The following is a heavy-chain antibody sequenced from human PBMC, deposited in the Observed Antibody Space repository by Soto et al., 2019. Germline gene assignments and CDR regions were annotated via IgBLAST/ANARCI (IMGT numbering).Heavy chain of an antibody. D-gene: IGHD3-3*01. V-gene: IGHV3-21*06. J-gene: IGHJ3*02. CDR3: VRGGRGYTRDDVCDI. Sequence: EVQLVESGGGLVKPGGSLRLSCVDSGFTFSSYSMNWVRQAPGKGLEWVSSISAYSSPIFYADSVKGRFTISRDNAKNSLYLQMNSLRAGDTAVYYCVRGGRGYTRDDVCDIWGQGTMVTVSS. CDR2: ISAYSSPI. CDR1: GFTFSSYS.